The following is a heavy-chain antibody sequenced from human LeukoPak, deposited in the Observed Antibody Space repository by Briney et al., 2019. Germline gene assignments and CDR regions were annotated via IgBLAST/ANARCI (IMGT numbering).Heavy chain of an antibody. CDR2: IHRGGSTT. CDR1: GFTFSSHW. J-gene: IGHJ4*02. V-gene: IGHV3-74*01. D-gene: IGHD3-16*02. CDR3: ARARPDGSCYFDY. Sequence: GGSLRLSCAASGFTFSSHWMHWVRQVPGKGPVWVSRIHRGGSTTNYADSVKGRFTISRDNTKNTLYLQMSSLRDEDTAIYYCARARPDGSCYFDYWGQGILVTVSS.